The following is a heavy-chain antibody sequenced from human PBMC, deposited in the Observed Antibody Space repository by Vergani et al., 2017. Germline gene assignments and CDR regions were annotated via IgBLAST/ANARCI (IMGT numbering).Heavy chain of an antibody. D-gene: IGHD3-10*01. Sequence: QVQLVQSGAEVKKPGSSVKVSCKASGGTFSSYAISWVRQAPGQGLEWMGGIIPIFGTANYAQKFQGRVTITADESTSTAYMELSSLRSEDTAVYYCARERRVRRVIINDYWGQGTLVTVSS. CDR1: GGTFSSYA. CDR3: ARERRVRRVIINDY. J-gene: IGHJ4*02. V-gene: IGHV1-69*01. CDR2: IIPIFGTA.